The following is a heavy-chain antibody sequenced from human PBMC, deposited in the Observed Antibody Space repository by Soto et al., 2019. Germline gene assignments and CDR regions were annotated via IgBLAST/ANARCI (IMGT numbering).Heavy chain of an antibody. CDR1: GGTFSSYT. J-gene: IGHJ3*02. D-gene: IGHD6-13*01. Sequence: GASVKVSCKASGGTFSSYTISWVRQAPGQGLEWMGRIIPILGIANYAQKFQGRVTITADKSTSTAYMELSSLRSEDTAVYYCARERGQQLVGGLAFDIWGQGTMVTVS. CDR3: ARERGQQLVGGLAFDI. CDR2: IIPILGIA. V-gene: IGHV1-69*04.